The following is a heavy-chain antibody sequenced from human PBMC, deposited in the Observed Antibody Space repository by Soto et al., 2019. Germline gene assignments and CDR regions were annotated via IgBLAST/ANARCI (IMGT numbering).Heavy chain of an antibody. J-gene: IGHJ4*02. CDR2: VYYSGST. Sequence: SSETLSLTCTVSGGSVSSSSYYWGWVRQPPGKGLEWIGSVYYSGSTCYNPSLESRVTISVDKSKNQFSLKLMSLSAADTAVYYCGRLEGLATISYYFDYWGQGALVTVSS. D-gene: IGHD3-9*01. V-gene: IGHV4-39*01. CDR3: GRLEGLATISYYFDY. CDR1: GGSVSSSSYY.